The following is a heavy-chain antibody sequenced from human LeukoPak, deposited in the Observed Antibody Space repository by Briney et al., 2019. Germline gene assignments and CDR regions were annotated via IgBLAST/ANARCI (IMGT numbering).Heavy chain of an antibody. V-gene: IGHV4-59*08. CDR1: GGSINDYY. D-gene: IGHD3-10*01. CDR2: IYYSGST. J-gene: IGHJ3*01. CDR3: ARRFDL. Sequence: SETLSLTCTVSGGSINDYYWSWIRQPPGKGLEYIGYIYYSGSTNYNPSLKSRVTISIDTSKSHFSLKLSSVTAADTAVYYCARRFDLWGPGTMVTVSS.